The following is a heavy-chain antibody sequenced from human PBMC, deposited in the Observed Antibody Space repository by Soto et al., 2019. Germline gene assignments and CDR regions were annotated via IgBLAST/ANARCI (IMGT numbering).Heavy chain of an antibody. D-gene: IGHD6-19*01. J-gene: IGHJ3*02. CDR2: ISSSSSTI. CDR1: GFTFSSYS. CDR3: ARAVRWRWLVSVAFDI. Sequence: EVQLVESGGGLVQPGGSLRLSCAASGFTFSSYSMNWVRQAPGKGLEWVSYISSSSSTIYYADSVKGRFTISRDNGKKSLYLQMNSPRAEDTAVYYCARAVRWRWLVSVAFDIWGQGTMVTVSS. V-gene: IGHV3-48*01.